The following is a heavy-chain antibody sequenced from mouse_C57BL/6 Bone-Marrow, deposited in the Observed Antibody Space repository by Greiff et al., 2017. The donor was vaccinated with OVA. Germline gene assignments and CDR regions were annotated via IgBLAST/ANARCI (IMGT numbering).Heavy chain of an antibody. V-gene: IGHV1-59*01. CDR2: IAPSDSYI. Sequence: QVQLQQSGAELVRPGTSVKLSCKASGYTFTNYWMHWVKQRPGQGLEWIGVIAPSDSYINYNQKFKGRATLTVDTSSSTAAMHLSSLTSEDSAVYYCAHYGSRLYLHYWGQGTSLTVSS. CDR3: AHYGSRLYLHY. J-gene: IGHJ2*02. D-gene: IGHD1-1*01. CDR1: GYTFTNYW.